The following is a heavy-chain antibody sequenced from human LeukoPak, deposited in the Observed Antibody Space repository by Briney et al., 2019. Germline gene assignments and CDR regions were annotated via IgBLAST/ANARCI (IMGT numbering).Heavy chain of an antibody. Sequence: SQTLSLTCTVSNGSISSGRYYWSWIRQPAGKGLEWIRRIFPSWSANSSPSLKSRVTISVDTSKNQFSLILNSVTAADTAVYYCARQAPLDGDFDFWREGTLVTVPS. D-gene: IGHD3/OR15-3a*01. J-gene: IGHJ4*02. CDR2: IFPSWSA. CDR1: NGSISSGRYY. CDR3: ARQAPLDGDFDF. V-gene: IGHV4-61*02.